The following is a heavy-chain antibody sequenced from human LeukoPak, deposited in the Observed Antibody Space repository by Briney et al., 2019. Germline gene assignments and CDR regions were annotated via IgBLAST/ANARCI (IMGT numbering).Heavy chain of an antibody. J-gene: IGHJ3*02. Sequence: GGSLRLSCAASGFTFSSYWMSWVRQAPGKGLEWVANIKQDGSEKYYVDSVKGRFTISRDNAKSSLYLQMNSLRAEDTAVYYCAREGSTLDDAFDIWGQGTMVTVSS. V-gene: IGHV3-7*01. CDR2: IKQDGSEK. CDR1: GFTFSSYW. D-gene: IGHD3-10*01. CDR3: AREGSTLDDAFDI.